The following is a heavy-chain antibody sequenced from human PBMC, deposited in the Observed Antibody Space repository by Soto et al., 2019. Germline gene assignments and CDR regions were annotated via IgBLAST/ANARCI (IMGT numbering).Heavy chain of an antibody. CDR2: ISFDGKNI. CDR3: ARRDFYCRGRNCFSGDYAMDV. V-gene: IGHV3-30*04. D-gene: IGHD2-15*01. CDR1: GFTCSIYA. Sequence: QVQLVESGGGVVQPGSSLRLSCTASGFTCSIYAMHWVRQAPGKGLEWVSIISFDGKNIDYARSVRGRFTISRDNSQNRLYLQMDSLRTEDTAVYYCARRDFYCRGRNCFSGDYAMDVWGQGTTVTVSS. J-gene: IGHJ6*02.